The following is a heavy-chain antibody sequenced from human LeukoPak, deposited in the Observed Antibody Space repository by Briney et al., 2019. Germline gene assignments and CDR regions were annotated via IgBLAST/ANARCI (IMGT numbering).Heavy chain of an antibody. CDR2: INTYNGNT. V-gene: IGHV1-18*01. CDR1: GYTFTNYG. J-gene: IGHJ4*02. CDR3: ARDRYCTNGVCYQYY. Sequence: GASVKVSCKASGYTFTNYGITWMRQAPGQGLEWMGWINTYNGNTNYAQKLQGRVTITTDESTSTAYMELSSLRSEDTAVYYCARDRYCTNGVCYQYYWGQGTLVTVSS. D-gene: IGHD2-8*01.